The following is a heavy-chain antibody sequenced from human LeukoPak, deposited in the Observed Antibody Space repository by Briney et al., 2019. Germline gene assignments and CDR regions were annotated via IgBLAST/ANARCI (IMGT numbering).Heavy chain of an antibody. Sequence: SQTLLLTWAISGDSVSSNSAVWNWLRQSPSRGLEWLGRTYYRSKWNSHYAESVKGRLTINPDTSRNQFSLQLNSVTPEDSAVYYCARDGSASFFNLWGQGTLVTVSS. CDR3: ARDGSASFFNL. V-gene: IGHV6-1*01. D-gene: IGHD3-10*01. CDR1: GDSVSSNSAV. J-gene: IGHJ5*02. CDR2: TYYRSKWNS.